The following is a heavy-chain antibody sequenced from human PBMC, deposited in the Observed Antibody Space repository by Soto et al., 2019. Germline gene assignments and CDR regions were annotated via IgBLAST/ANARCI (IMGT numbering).Heavy chain of an antibody. Sequence: SETLSLTCTVSGGSISSGGYYWSWIRQHPGKGQEWIGYIYYSGSTYYNPSLKSRVTISVDTSKNQFSLKLSSVTAADTAVYYCARRGAYYDSSGSADWGQGTLVIVSS. V-gene: IGHV4-31*03. CDR3: ARRGAYYDSSGSAD. CDR1: GGSISSGGYY. D-gene: IGHD3-22*01. J-gene: IGHJ4*02. CDR2: IYYSGST.